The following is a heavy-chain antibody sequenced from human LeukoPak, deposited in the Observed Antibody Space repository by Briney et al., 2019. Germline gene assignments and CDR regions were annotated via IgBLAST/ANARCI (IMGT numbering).Heavy chain of an antibody. J-gene: IGHJ4*02. CDR2: INPNSGGT. V-gene: IGHV1-2*02. Sequence: ASVKVSCKASGYTFTGHYMHWVRQAPGQGLEWMGWINPNSGGTNYAQKFQGRVTMTRDTSISTAYMELSRLRSDDTAVYYCARGQPYGSGSYPGYWGQGTLVTVSS. CDR1: GYTFTGHY. CDR3: ARGQPYGSGSYPGY. D-gene: IGHD3-10*01.